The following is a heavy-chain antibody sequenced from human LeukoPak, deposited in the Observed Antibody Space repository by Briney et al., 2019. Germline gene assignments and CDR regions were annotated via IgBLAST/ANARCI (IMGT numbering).Heavy chain of an antibody. CDR1: GFTFNYYW. Sequence: PGGSLRLSCAASGFTFNYYWMSWVRQAPGKGLEWVANIKQDGSEKYYVDSVKGRFTISRDNAKHSLYLQMNSLRAEDTAVYYCARDSRALNYDFWSGRAYYFDYWGQGTLVTVSS. V-gene: IGHV3-7*01. D-gene: IGHD3-3*01. CDR2: IKQDGSEK. J-gene: IGHJ4*02. CDR3: ARDSRALNYDFWSGRAYYFDY.